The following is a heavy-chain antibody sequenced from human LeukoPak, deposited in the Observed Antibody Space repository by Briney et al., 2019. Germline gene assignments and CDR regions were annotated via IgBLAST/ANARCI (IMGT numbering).Heavy chain of an antibody. Sequence: SETLSLTCAVYGGSLSGYYWSWIRQPPGKGLEWIGEINHSGSTNYNPSLKSRVTISVDTSKNQFSLKLSSVTAADTAVYYCARTSAHFYYYYGMDVWGQGTTVTVSS. CDR2: INHSGST. D-gene: IGHD6-6*01. CDR3: ARTSAHFYYYYGMDV. V-gene: IGHV4-34*01. CDR1: GGSLSGYY. J-gene: IGHJ6*02.